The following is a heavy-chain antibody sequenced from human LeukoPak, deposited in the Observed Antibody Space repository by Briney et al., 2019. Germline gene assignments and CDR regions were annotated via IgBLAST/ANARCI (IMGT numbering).Heavy chain of an antibody. CDR1: GFIFSGCG. J-gene: IGHJ4*02. V-gene: IGHV3-30*02. CDR2: IWYDGRDK. D-gene: IGHD5-18*01. CDR3: AKDPYSYGSYFDY. Sequence: GGSLRLSCAASGFIFSGCGMHWVRQAPGKGLEWVAFIWYDGRDKYYTDSVKGRFTISRDNSKNTLYLQMNSLRAEDTAMYYCAKDPYSYGSYFDYWGQGTLVTVSS.